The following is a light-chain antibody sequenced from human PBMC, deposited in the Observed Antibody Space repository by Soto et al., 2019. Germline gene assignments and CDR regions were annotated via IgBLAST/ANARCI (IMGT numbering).Light chain of an antibody. CDR2: GAA. CDR1: ESISNN. CDR3: QQYNNWPGT. Sequence: EIVMTQSPATLSVSPGERATLSCRAGESISNNLAWYQQXXXXXXXXXXXGAANQADGIPARYSGSGSGAEFNLTISSLQSEDFGVYYCQQYNNWPGTFGQGTKV. J-gene: IGKJ1*01. V-gene: IGKV3-15*01.